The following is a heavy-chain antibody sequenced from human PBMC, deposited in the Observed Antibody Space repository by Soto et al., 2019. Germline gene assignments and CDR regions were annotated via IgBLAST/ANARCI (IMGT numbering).Heavy chain of an antibody. CDR2: ISSSSSYI. CDR3: AKRYCINTSCVREIDY. CDR1: GFTFSSYS. J-gene: IGHJ4*02. V-gene: IGHV3-21*04. D-gene: IGHD2-2*01. Sequence: GGSLRLSCAASGFTFSSYSMNWVRQAPGKGLEWVSSISSSSSYIYYADSVKGRFTISRDNAKNSLYLQMNSLRAEDTAVYYCAKRYCINTSCVREIDYWDQGTLVTVS.